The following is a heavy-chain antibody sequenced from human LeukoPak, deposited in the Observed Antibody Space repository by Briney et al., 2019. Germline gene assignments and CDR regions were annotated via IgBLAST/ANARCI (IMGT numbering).Heavy chain of an antibody. V-gene: IGHV4-39*01. CDR3: ARRRGSYILPHDY. D-gene: IGHD1-26*01. CDR1: GGSISSGDYY. CDR2: IYYSGST. Sequence: SETLSLTCTVSGGSISSGDYYWSWIRQPPGKGLEWIGSIYYSGSTYYNPSLKSRVTISVDTSKNQFSLKLSSVTAADTAVYYCARRRGSYILPHDYWGQGTLVTVSS. J-gene: IGHJ4*02.